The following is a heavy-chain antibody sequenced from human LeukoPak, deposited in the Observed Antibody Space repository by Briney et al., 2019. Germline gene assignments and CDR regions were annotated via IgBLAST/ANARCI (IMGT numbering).Heavy chain of an antibody. Sequence: ASVTVSFKASGYTFTGYYMHWVRQAPGQGLEWMGWINPNSGGTNYAQKFQGRVTMTRDTSISTDYMELSRLRSDDTAVYYCARDTIAVAGPHYYYYYGMDVWGQGTTVTVSS. V-gene: IGHV1-2*02. CDR1: GYTFTGYY. J-gene: IGHJ6*02. D-gene: IGHD6-19*01. CDR3: ARDTIAVAGPHYYYYYGMDV. CDR2: INPNSGGT.